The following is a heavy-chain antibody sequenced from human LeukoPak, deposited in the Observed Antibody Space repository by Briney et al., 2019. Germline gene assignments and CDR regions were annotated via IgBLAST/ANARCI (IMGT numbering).Heavy chain of an antibody. J-gene: IGHJ3*02. CDR2: ISSSGSNT. D-gene: IGHD3-10*01. Sequence: PGGSLRLSCAASGFTFSDHYMSWIRQAPGRGLEWVSCISSSGSNTDYADSVKGRFTISRDNAKNSLYLQMNSLRAEDTAVYFCAGEGVRGSQALDAFDIWGQGTMVTVSS. V-gene: IGHV3-11*05. CDR1: GFTFSDHY. CDR3: AGEGVRGSQALDAFDI.